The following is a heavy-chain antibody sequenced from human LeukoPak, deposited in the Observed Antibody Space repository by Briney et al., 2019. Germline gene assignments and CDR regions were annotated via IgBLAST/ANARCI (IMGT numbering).Heavy chain of an antibody. Sequence: PSETLSLTCAVYGGSFSGYYWSWIRQPPGKGLEWIGEINHSGSTNYNPSLTSRVTISVDTSKNQFSLKLSPVTAADTAVYYCARLAVAGTGTFDYWGQGTLVTVSS. J-gene: IGHJ4*02. CDR2: INHSGST. CDR3: ARLAVAGTGTFDY. D-gene: IGHD6-19*01. CDR1: GGSFSGYY. V-gene: IGHV4-34*01.